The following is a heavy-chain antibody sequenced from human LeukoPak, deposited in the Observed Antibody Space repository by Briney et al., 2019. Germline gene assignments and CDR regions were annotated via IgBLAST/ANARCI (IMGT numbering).Heavy chain of an antibody. CDR2: IYSGGST. Sequence: PGGSLRLSCSASVFPFRRFPINGVPQAPGKGLEWVSVIYSGGSTYYADSVKGRFTISRDNSKNTLYLQMNSLRAEDTAVYYCVGGDYWGQGTLVTVSS. CDR1: VFPFRRFP. V-gene: IGHV3-66*01. CDR3: VGGDY. J-gene: IGHJ4*02.